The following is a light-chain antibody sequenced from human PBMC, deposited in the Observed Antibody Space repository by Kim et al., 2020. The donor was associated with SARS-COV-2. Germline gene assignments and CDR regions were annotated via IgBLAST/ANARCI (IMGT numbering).Light chain of an antibody. J-gene: IGKJ1*01. V-gene: IGKV4-1*01. CDR1: QSVLYSSNNKNY. CDR3: QQYYNSRWT. CDR2: WAF. Sequence: ATINCKSSQSVLYSSNNKNYLAWYQQKPGQPPKLLIYWAFTRESWVPDRFSGSGSGTDFTLTISSLQAEDVAVYYCQQYYNSRWTFGQGTKVDIK.